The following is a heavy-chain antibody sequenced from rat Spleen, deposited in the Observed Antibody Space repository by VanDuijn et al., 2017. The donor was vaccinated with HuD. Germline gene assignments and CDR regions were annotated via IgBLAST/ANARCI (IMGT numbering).Heavy chain of an antibody. CDR2: ISSSSGT. D-gene: IGHD1-1*01. CDR1: GFTFSSYG. V-gene: IGHV5-62*01. J-gene: IGHJ2*01. CDR3: ARRGYYSGDMPFDY. Sequence: VQLVESGGGLVQPGRSLKLSCSASGFTFSSYGMHWIRQAPGKGLDWVAYISSSSGTVYADAVKERFTISRDNAKNTLYLQLNSLKSEDTAIYYCARRGYYSGDMPFDYWGQGVTVTVSS.